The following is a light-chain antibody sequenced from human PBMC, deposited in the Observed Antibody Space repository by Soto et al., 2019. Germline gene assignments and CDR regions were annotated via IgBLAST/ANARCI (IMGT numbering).Light chain of an antibody. CDR2: DAS. Sequence: EIVLTQSPATLSLSPGERATLSCRASQSVSSYLAWYQQKPGQAPRLLIYDASNRATGIPARFSGSGSGTDFTLPTSSLESGNFAVYYCQQRSIWPPKFTLGPGTKVDIK. J-gene: IGKJ3*01. CDR1: QSVSSY. CDR3: QQRSIWPPKFT. V-gene: IGKV3-11*01.